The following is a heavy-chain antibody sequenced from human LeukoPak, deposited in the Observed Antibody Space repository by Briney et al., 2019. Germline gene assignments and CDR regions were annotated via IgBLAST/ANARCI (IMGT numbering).Heavy chain of an antibody. J-gene: IGHJ4*02. CDR1: GFTFSSYA. CDR2: IWYDGTNK. D-gene: IGHD6-19*01. CDR3: AGTPYSSGWYSSNDY. V-gene: IGHV3-33*08. Sequence: GGSLRLSCAASGFTFSSYAMHWVRQAQGKGLEWVAVIWYDGTNKYYADSVKGRFTISRDNSKNTLFLQMNSLRAEDTAVYYCAGTPYSSGWYSSNDYWGQGTVVTVSS.